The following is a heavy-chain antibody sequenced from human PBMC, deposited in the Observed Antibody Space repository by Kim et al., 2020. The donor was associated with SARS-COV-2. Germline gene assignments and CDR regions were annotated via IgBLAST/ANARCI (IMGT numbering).Heavy chain of an antibody. J-gene: IGHJ5*02. V-gene: IGHV3-30*07. CDR3: AIDYDNVWGRYRYTVSFDP. D-gene: IGHD3-16*02. Sequence: GRFTISRDNSKNTLYLKMNSLRAEDTAVYYCAIDYDNVWGRYRYTVSFDPWGQGTLVTVSS.